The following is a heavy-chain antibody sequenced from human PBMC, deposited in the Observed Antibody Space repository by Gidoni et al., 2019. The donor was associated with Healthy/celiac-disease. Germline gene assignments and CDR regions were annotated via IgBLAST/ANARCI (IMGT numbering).Heavy chain of an antibody. CDR2: INHSGST. V-gene: IGHV4-34*01. CDR3: ASTGGHCSGGSCLAGY. D-gene: IGHD2-15*01. Sequence: IRQPPGKGLEWIGEINHSGSTNYNPSLKSRVTISVDTSKNQFSLKLSSVTAADTAVYYCASTGGHCSGGSCLAGYWGQGTLVTVSS. J-gene: IGHJ4*02.